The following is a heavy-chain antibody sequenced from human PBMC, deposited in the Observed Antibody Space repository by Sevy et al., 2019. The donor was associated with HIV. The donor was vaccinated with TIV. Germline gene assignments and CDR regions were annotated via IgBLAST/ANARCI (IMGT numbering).Heavy chain of an antibody. CDR3: AKVLNPALESMMEVTVRSLKGFDV. V-gene: IGHV3-23*01. CDR2: ISGFGNT. D-gene: IGHD3-22*01. CDR1: GFTFNTHV. Sequence: GGSLRLSCAASGFTFNTHVMNWVCQAPGKGLEWVSSISGFGNTYYADSVRGRFTISRDNAKNTLYLQMNSLRADDTAVYYCAKVLNPALESMMEVTVRSLKGFDVWGQGTMVTVSS. J-gene: IGHJ3*01.